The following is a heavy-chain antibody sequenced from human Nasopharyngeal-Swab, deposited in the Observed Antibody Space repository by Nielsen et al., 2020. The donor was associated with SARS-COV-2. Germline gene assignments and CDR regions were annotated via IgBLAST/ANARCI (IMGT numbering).Heavy chain of an antibody. CDR1: GFTFSSYA. V-gene: IGHV3-30*04. CDR2: ISYDGRTE. CDR3: ARGDYGDYAGMVVDY. D-gene: IGHD4-17*01. Sequence: SLKISCAASGFTFSSYAMHWVRPAPGKGLEWVAVISYDGRTEYHADSVNGRCTISRDNSKKTLYLHMNRLSAEDTAVYYRARGDYGDYAGMVVDYWGQGTLVTVSS. J-gene: IGHJ4*02.